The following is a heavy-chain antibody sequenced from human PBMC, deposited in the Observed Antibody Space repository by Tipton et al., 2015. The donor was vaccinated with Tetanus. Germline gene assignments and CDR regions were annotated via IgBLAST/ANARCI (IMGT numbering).Heavy chain of an antibody. D-gene: IGHD6-13*01. CDR1: GGSLSRYY. J-gene: IGHJ4*02. CDR2: VDDSGST. V-gene: IGHV4-34*01. CDR3: ARSIAAAAVWPYDF. Sequence: TLSLTCAVYGGSLSRYYWTWIRQPPGKGLEWIGEVDDSGSTNYSPSLESRITMSVDTTKKRISLRLASLMAADTAVYFCARSIAAAAVWPYDFWGQGTLVTVTS.